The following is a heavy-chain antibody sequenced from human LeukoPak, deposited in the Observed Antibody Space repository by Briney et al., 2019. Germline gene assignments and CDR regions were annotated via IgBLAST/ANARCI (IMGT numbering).Heavy chain of an antibody. CDR1: GYTFTDYY. Sequence: ASVKVSCKVSGYTFTDYYMHWVQQAPGKGLEWMGLVDPEDGETIYAEKFQGRVTITADTSTDTDYMELSSLRSEDTAVYYCVISKGGEWFDPWGQGTLVTASS. V-gene: IGHV1-69-2*01. J-gene: IGHJ5*02. CDR3: VISKGGEWFDP. D-gene: IGHD3-10*01. CDR2: VDPEDGET.